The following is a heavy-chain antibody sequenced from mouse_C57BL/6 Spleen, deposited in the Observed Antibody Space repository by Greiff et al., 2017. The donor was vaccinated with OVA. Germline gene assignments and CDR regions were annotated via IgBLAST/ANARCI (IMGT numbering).Heavy chain of an antibody. D-gene: IGHD3-2*02. Sequence: QVQLQQSGPELVKPGASVKISCKASGYAFSSSWMNWVKQRPGKGLEWIGRIYPGDGDTNYNGKFKGKATLTADKSSSTAYMQLSSLTSEDSAVYFCARGSGNFDYWGQGTTLTVSS. CDR2: IYPGDGDT. CDR3: ARGSGNFDY. CDR1: GYAFSSSW. V-gene: IGHV1-82*01. J-gene: IGHJ2*01.